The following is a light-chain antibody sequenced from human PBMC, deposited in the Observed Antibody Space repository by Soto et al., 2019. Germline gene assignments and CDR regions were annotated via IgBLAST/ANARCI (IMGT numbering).Light chain of an antibody. Sequence: QSALTQPPSASGSPGQSVTISCTGTSSDVGGYNYVSWYQQHPGKAPKLMIYEVSKRPSGVPDRFSGSKSGNTASLTVSGLQAEDEADYCCSSYAGSNNLGVFGTGTKLTVL. CDR2: EVS. CDR1: SSDVGGYNY. CDR3: SSYAGSNNLGV. J-gene: IGLJ1*01. V-gene: IGLV2-8*01.